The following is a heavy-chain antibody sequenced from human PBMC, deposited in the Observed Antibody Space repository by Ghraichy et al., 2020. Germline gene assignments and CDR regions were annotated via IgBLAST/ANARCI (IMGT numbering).Heavy chain of an antibody. CDR1: GFTFSEYY. J-gene: IGHJ4*02. CDR3: ARLGDYYASGPLRPY. Sequence: GGSLRLSCAVSGFTFSEYYMSWIRQAPGKGLEWISYISSSDNIIYYADSVKVRFTISRDNAKNSLYLQMNSLRAEDTAVYYCARLGDYYASGPLRPYWGQGTLVTVSS. V-gene: IGHV3-11*01. D-gene: IGHD3-16*01. CDR2: ISSSDNII.